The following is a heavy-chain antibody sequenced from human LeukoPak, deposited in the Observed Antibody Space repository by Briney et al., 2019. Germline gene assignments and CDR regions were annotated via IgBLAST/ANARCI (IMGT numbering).Heavy chain of an antibody. CDR1: GGSISSYY. Sequence: SETLSLTCTVSGGSISSYYWSWIRQPPGKGLEWIGYISYTGSTNYNPSLKSRVTISVDTSKNQFSLKLSSVTAADTAVYYCARVSPEVTTYYYYYMDVWGKGTTVTVSS. CDR2: ISYTGST. V-gene: IGHV4-59*12. D-gene: IGHD4-17*01. J-gene: IGHJ6*03. CDR3: ARVSPEVTTYYYYYMDV.